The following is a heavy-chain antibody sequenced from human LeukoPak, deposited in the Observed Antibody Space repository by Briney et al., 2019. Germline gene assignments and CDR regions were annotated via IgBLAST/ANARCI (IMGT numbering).Heavy chain of an antibody. CDR2: INPNSGGT. CDR3: ARFLWRAGGFDY. V-gene: IGHV1-2*02. D-gene: IGHD1-14*01. CDR1: GYTFTGYY. Sequence: GASVKVPCKASGYTFTGYYMHWVRQAPGQGLEWMGWINPNSGGTNYAQKFQGRVTMTRDTSISTAYMELSRLRSDDTAVYYCARFLWRAGGFDYWGQGTLVTVSS. J-gene: IGHJ4*02.